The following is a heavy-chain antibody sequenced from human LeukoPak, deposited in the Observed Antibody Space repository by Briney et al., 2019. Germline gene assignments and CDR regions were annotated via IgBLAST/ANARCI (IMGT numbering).Heavy chain of an antibody. CDR1: GGTFSSYA. D-gene: IGHD5-18*01. J-gene: IGHJ4*02. V-gene: IGHV1-69*13. Sequence: RASVKVSCKASGGTFSSYAISWVRQAPGQGLEWMGGIIPILGTANYAQKFQGRVTITADGSTSTAYMELSSLRSEDTAVYYCATKRGYSYGSPHWGQGTLVTVSS. CDR3: ATKRGYSYGSPH. CDR2: IIPILGTA.